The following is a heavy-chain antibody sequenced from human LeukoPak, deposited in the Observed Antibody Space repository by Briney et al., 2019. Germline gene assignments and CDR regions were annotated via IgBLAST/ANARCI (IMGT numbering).Heavy chain of an antibody. CDR2: ISAYNGNT. D-gene: IGHD3-9*01. CDR3: QAEDGIRYFDWLLHNDAFDI. Sequence: GASVKVSCKASGYTFTSYGISWVRQAPGQALEWIGWISAYNGNTNYAQKLQGRVTMTTDTSTSTAYMELRSLRSDDTAVYYCQAEDGIRYFDWLLHNDAFDIWGQGTMVTVSS. J-gene: IGHJ3*02. CDR1: GYTFTSYG. V-gene: IGHV1-18*01.